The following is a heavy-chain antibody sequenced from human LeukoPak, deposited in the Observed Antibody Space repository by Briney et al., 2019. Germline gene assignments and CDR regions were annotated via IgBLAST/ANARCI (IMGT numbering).Heavy chain of an antibody. CDR3: ARVVAAAGNNWFDP. CDR1: GGSISSSSYY. D-gene: IGHD6-13*01. Sequence: SETLSLTCTVSGGSISSSSYYWGWIRQPPGTGLEWIGSIYYSGSTYYNPSLKSRVTISVDTSKNQFSLKLSSVTAADTAVYYCARVVAAAGNNWFDPWGQGTLVTVSS. CDR2: IYYSGST. V-gene: IGHV4-39*07. J-gene: IGHJ5*02.